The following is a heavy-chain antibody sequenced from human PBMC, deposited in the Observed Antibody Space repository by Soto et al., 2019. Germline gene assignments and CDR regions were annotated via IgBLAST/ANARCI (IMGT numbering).Heavy chain of an antibody. V-gene: IGHV3-33*01. CDR2: LWRDGSKV. CDR1: GFTFSAYD. Sequence: QVQLVESGGGVVQPGRSLRLSCAASGFTFSAYDMHWVRQAPGKRLEWVAVLWRDGSKVYYADSVKGRFTISRDNSKNTRHLEMTSLQVHDTAVYYCARPGTGWTGGAHWGKGPLVTVSS. J-gene: IGHJ4*02. D-gene: IGHD6-19*01. CDR3: ARPGTGWTGGAH.